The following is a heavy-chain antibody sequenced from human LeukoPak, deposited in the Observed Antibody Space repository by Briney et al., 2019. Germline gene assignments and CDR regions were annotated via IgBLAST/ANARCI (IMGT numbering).Heavy chain of an antibody. Sequence: KSSETLSLTCTVSGYSISSGYYWGWIRQPPGKGLEWIGSIYHSGSTYYNPSLKSRVTISVDTSKNQFSLKLSSVTAADTAVYYCARATRGYREFRVLYWFDPWGQGTLVTVSS. V-gene: IGHV4-38-2*02. J-gene: IGHJ5*02. CDR2: IYHSGST. CDR3: ARATRGYREFRVLYWFDP. D-gene: IGHD2/OR15-2a*01. CDR1: GYSISSGYY.